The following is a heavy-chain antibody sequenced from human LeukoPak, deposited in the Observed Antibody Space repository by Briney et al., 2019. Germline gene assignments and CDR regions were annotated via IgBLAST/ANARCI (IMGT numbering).Heavy chain of an antibody. Sequence: SETLSLTCAVYGGSFSGYYWSWIRQPPGKGLEWIGEINHSGSTNYDPSLKSRVTISVDTSKNQFSLKLSSVTAADTAVYYCARDPLYYDSSGYLSGFDPWGQGTLVTVSS. CDR3: ARDPLYYDSSGYLSGFDP. D-gene: IGHD3-22*01. V-gene: IGHV4-34*01. J-gene: IGHJ5*02. CDR1: GGSFSGYY. CDR2: INHSGST.